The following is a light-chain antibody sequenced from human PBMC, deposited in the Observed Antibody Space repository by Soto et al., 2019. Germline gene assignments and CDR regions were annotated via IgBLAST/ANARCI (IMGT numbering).Light chain of an antibody. CDR3: SSYTSSSTLV. J-gene: IGLJ1*01. Sequence: QSALTQPASVSGSPAQSITISCTGTSSDVGGYNYVSWYQQHPGTAPKLMIYDVSNRSSGVSNRFSGSKSDNTASMTICWLKADDAAYYYCSSYTSSSTLVFGTGTKLTVL. V-gene: IGLV2-14*01. CDR2: DVS. CDR1: SSDVGGYNY.